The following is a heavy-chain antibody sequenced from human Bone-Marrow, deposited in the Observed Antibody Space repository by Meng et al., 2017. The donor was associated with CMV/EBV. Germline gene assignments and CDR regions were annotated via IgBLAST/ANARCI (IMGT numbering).Heavy chain of an antibody. V-gene: IGHV3-74*01. Sequence: ETLSLTCATFDFGFSGHWMHWVRQPPGSGLVWVARINSNGDETNYADSVKGRFTISRDNTKNALYLQMNSLRLDDTAMYYCTNTIVGATGDWGQGTLVTGSS. CDR2: INSNGDET. J-gene: IGHJ4*02. CDR3: TNTIVGATGD. CDR1: DFGFSGHW. D-gene: IGHD1-26*01.